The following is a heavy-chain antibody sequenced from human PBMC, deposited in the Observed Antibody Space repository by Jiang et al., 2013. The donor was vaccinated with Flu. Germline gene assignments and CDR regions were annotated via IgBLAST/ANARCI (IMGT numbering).Heavy chain of an antibody. V-gene: IGHV4-34*01. CDR2: INHSGST. D-gene: IGHD2-8*01. Sequence: LLKPSETLSLTCAVYGGSFNDYYWTWIRQPPGKGLEWIGEINHSGSTNYNPSLKSRVSISVDTSKNQFSLKVNSVTAADTAVYYCARGFCTNGVCPSNFWGQGSRVAVSS. CDR3: ARGFCTNGVCPSNF. J-gene: IGHJ4*02. CDR1: GGSFNDYY.